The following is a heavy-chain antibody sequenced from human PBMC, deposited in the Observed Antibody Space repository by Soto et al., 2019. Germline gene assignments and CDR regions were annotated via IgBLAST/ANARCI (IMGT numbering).Heavy chain of an antibody. CDR1: GFTISTYA. V-gene: IGHV3-23*01. CDR3: AKNWDTTSSSSSH. CDR2: ISGTGGST. D-gene: IGHD6-6*01. J-gene: IGHJ4*02. Sequence: EVQLLESGGGLVQPGGSLRLSCAASGFTISTYAMSWVRQAPGKGLEWVSAISGTGGSTYYADSVKGRFTISRDNSKNTLYLQMNSLRAEDTAVYYCAKNWDTTSSSSSHWGQGTLVTVSS.